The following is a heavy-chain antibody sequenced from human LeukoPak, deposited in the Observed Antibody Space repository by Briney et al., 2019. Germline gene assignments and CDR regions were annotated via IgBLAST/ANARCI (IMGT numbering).Heavy chain of an antibody. D-gene: IGHD4-23*01. CDR1: GFTFSDYY. CDR2: VSSSGSPI. CDR3: ARSLLVVTSYFDY. Sequence: GGSLRLSCAVSGFTFSDYYMSWIRQAPGKGLEWVSYVSSSGSPIYYADSVKGRFTISRDNAKNSLYLQMNSLRAEDTAVYYCARSLLVVTSYFDYWGQGTLVTVSS. J-gene: IGHJ4*02. V-gene: IGHV3-11*04.